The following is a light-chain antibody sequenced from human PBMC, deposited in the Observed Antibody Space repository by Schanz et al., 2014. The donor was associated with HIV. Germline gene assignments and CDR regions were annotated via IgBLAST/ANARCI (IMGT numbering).Light chain of an antibody. Sequence: EIVLTQSPGTLSLSPGERATLSCRASQSISRNYLAWFQQKPGLAPRLLIYDASSRATGIPDRFSGSGSGTDFTLTISRLEPEDSAVYYCQQRSNWPLAFGGGTKVEIK. CDR2: DAS. V-gene: IGKV3D-20*02. J-gene: IGKJ4*01. CDR1: QSISRNY. CDR3: QQRSNWPLA.